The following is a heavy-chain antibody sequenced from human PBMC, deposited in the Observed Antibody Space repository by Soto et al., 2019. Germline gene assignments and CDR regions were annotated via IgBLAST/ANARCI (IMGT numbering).Heavy chain of an antibody. D-gene: IGHD6-13*01. CDR2: FNPTSGST. CDR3: ARDLAAGDY. CDR1: GYTFINYY. V-gene: IGHV1-46*01. Sequence: QVQLVQSGAEVKKPGASVKLSCKASGYTFINYYIHWVRQTPGQGLEWMGIFNPTSGSTNYAQKFQGRVTLTMDTSTRTVYMELSSLRFDDTAVYYCARDLAAGDYWGQGTLVTVSS. J-gene: IGHJ4*02.